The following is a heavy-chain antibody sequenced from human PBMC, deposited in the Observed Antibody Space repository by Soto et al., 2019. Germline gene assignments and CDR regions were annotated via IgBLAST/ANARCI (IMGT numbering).Heavy chain of an antibody. J-gene: IGHJ4*02. Sequence: EVQLVESGGGLVQPGGSLRLSCAASGFTVSSNYMSWVRQAPGKGLEWVSVIYSGCSTYYADSVKGRFTISRDNSKNTLYLQMNSLRAEDTAVYYCARDELVTTGYYWGQGTLVTVSS. CDR3: ARDELVTTGYY. CDR2: IYSGCST. V-gene: IGHV3-66*01. D-gene: IGHD4-4*01. CDR1: GFTVSSNY.